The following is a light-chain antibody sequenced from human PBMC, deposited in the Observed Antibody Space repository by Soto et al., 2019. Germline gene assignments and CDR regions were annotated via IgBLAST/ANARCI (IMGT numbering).Light chain of an antibody. V-gene: IGLV2-14*01. CDR1: SSDVGGYNY. CDR3: SSYTSSSPPYV. CDR2: EVS. J-gene: IGLJ1*01. Sequence: QSALTQPASVSGSPGQSITISCTGTSSDVGGYNYVSWYQLHPGKAPKLMIYEVSNRPSGVSNRFSGSKSGNTASLTISGLQAEDEADYYCSSYTSSSPPYVFGTGTKLTVL.